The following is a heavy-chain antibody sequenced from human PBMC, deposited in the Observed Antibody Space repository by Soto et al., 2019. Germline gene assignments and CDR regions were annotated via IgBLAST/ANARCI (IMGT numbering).Heavy chain of an antibody. CDR2: ISSSSSYI. D-gene: IGHD6-6*01. J-gene: IGHJ4*02. V-gene: IGHV3-21*01. Sequence: EVQLLESGGGLVTPGGSLRLSCAASGFTFSSYSMNWVRQAPGKGLEWDSSISSSSSYIYYADSVKGRFTISRDNAKNSMYLQMNSLRAEDTAVYYYAREMSGSSSAGVDYWGQGTLVTVSS. CDR3: AREMSGSSSAGVDY. CDR1: GFTFSSYS.